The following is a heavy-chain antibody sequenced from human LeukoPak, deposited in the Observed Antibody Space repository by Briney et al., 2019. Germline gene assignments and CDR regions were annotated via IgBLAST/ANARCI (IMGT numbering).Heavy chain of an antibody. CDR2: ISAISNTI. CDR1: GFTLSIFS. D-gene: IGHD2-15*01. J-gene: IGHJ2*01. V-gene: IGHV3-48*02. CDR3: ARDRAAPTWFFDL. Sequence: GRSPRLVGAPSGFTLSIFSTSWVRHAPGARPGWLSDISAISNTIYYADSVKGRFTISRDNAKTSLYLPMNPLRDEDTAVYYCARDRAAPTWFFDLWGRGTLVLVSS.